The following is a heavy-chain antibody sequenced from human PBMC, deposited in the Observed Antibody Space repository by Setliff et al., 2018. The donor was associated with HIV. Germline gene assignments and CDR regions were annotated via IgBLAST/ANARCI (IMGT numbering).Heavy chain of an antibody. CDR2: IIPIFGTA. D-gene: IGHD3-10*01. CDR1: GGTFSSYA. V-gene: IGHV1-69*13. Sequence: SVKVSCKASGGTFSSYAITWVRQAPGQGLEWMGGIIPIFGTANYAQKFQGRVTITAGESTSTAYMELSSLGSEDTAVYYCAREGVLLWFGELPSSSYMDVWGKGTTVTVSS. J-gene: IGHJ6*03. CDR3: AREGVLLWFGELPSSSYMDV.